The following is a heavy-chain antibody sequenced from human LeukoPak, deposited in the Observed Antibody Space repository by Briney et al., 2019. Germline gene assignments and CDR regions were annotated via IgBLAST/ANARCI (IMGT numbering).Heavy chain of an antibody. CDR2: IYSSGST. Sequence: PSETLSLTCTVSGGSISSYYWSWIRQPAGKGLGWIGRIYSSGSTKYNPSLQSRVTLSVDTSKNQFSLKVSSVTAADTAVYYCARDDEGQFVVWGQGTMVTVSS. J-gene: IGHJ3*01. V-gene: IGHV4-4*07. CDR3: ARDDEGQFVV. CDR1: GGSISSYY. D-gene: IGHD5-24*01.